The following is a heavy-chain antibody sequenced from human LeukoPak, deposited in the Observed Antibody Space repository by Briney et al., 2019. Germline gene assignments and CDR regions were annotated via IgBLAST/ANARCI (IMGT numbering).Heavy chain of an antibody. D-gene: IGHD1-26*01. Sequence: GASVKVSCKASGGTFSSYAINWVRQAPGQGLEWMGGIIPIFGTANYAQKFQGRVTITADESTSTAYMELSSLRSEDTAVYYCARDRGGSYGFSDYWGQGTLVTVSS. J-gene: IGHJ4*02. CDR3: ARDRGGSYGFSDY. CDR1: GGTFSSYA. CDR2: IIPIFGTA. V-gene: IGHV1-69*13.